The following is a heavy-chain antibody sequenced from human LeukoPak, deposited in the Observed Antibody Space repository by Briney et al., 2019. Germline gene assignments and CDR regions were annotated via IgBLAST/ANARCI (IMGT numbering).Heavy chain of an antibody. V-gene: IGHV4-34*01. J-gene: IGHJ1*01. CDR3: ATPTGLRYFDWLSTRSGYFQH. CDR1: GGVLSGYY. D-gene: IGHD3-9*01. Sequence: KSLGTLFPTCAVYGGVLSGYYWGRNRQPPRKGPGWVGGNNHNGSTNYNPSLKSRVTISVDTSKNQFSLKLSPVTAADTAVYYCATPTGLRYFDWLSTRSGYFQHWGQGTLVTVSS. CDR2: NNHNGST.